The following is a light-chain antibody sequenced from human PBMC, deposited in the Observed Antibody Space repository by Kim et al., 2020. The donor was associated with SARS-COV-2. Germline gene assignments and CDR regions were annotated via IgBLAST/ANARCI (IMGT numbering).Light chain of an antibody. CDR2: DAS. V-gene: IGKV3-11*01. CDR3: QQRTTSLT. Sequence: LSLCPGERAPLSCRTSQRVSSYLAWYQQKPGQAPRLLIYDASQRAPGIPARFSGGGYITEFTLTISSLEPEDSAVYYCQQRTTSLTFGGGTKVEI. J-gene: IGKJ4*01. CDR1: QRVSSY.